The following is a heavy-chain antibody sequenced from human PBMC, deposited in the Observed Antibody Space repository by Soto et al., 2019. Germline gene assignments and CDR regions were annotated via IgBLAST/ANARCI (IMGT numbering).Heavy chain of an antibody. CDR3: ARGGGPYSSSWYRYYYYGMDV. Sequence: PSETLSLTCAVYGGSFSGYYWSWIRQPPGKGLEWIGEINHSGSTNHNPSLKSRVTISVDTSKNQFSLKLSSVTAADTAVYYCARGGGPYSSSWYRYYYYGMDVWGQGTTVTVSS. D-gene: IGHD6-13*01. J-gene: IGHJ6*02. CDR2: INHSGST. V-gene: IGHV4-34*01. CDR1: GGSFSGYY.